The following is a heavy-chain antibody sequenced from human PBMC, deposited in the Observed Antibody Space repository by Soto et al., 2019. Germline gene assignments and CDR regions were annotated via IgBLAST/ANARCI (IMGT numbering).Heavy chain of an antibody. J-gene: IGHJ4*02. D-gene: IGHD3-16*02. CDR3: AKDLWGDIGLAAPFDY. V-gene: IGHV3-23*01. Sequence: EVQLLESGGGLVQPGGSLRLSCAASGFTFSSYAMSWVRQAPGKGLEWVSAISGSGGSTYYADSVKGPFTISRDNSKNTLYRQMNSLRAEDTAVYYCAKDLWGDIGLAAPFDYWGQGTLVTVSS. CDR2: ISGSGGST. CDR1: GFTFSSYA.